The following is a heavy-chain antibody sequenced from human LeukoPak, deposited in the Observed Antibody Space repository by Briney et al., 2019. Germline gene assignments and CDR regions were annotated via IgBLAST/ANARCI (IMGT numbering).Heavy chain of an antibody. Sequence: SGGSLRLSCAASGFTFDDYDMHWVRQAPGKGLEWVSLISGVGGSTYYADSVKGRFTISRDNSKNSLYLQMNSLRTEDTALYYCAKDFGYSSGWYLGGYYYYGMDVWGQGTTVTISS. D-gene: IGHD6-19*01. J-gene: IGHJ6*02. CDR1: GFTFDDYD. V-gene: IGHV3-43*02. CDR2: ISGVGGST. CDR3: AKDFGYSSGWYLGGYYYYGMDV.